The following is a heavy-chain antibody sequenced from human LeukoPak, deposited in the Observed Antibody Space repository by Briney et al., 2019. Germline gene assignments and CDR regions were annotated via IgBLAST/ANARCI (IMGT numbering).Heavy chain of an antibody. CDR2: IYHSGST. CDR3: ARNGQQVRYFQH. J-gene: IGHJ1*01. D-gene: IGHD6-13*01. CDR1: GGSISSSNW. V-gene: IGHV4-4*02. Sequence: SETLSLTCAVSGGSISSSNWWSWVRQPPGKGLEWIGEIYHSGSTNYNPSLKSRVTISVDTSKNQFSLKLSSVTAADTAVYYCARNGQQVRYFQHWGQGTLVTVSS.